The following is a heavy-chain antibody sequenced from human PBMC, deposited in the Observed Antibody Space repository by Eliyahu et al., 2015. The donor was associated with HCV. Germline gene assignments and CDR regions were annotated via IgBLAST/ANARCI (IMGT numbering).Heavy chain of an antibody. Sequence: EVQLVETGGGLIQPGGSLRLSCAASGFIVSSNYMTWVRQAPGKGLEWVSVIYNSGSTYYADSVKGRFIISRDNSKNTLDLQMNSLGVEDTAVYYCARGLQAGYSYGFDYWGQGTLVTVSS. D-gene: IGHD5-18*01. CDR1: GFIVSSNY. V-gene: IGHV3-53*02. CDR2: IYNSGST. J-gene: IGHJ4*02. CDR3: ARGLQAGYSYGFDY.